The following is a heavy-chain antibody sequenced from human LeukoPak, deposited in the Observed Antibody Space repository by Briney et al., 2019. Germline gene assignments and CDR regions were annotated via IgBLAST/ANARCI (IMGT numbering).Heavy chain of an antibody. Sequence: GESLKISCKGSGYSFTSYWISWVRQMPGKGLEWMGRIDPSDSYANYSPSFQGHVTISADKSIRTAYLQWSSLKASDTAMYYCARRLYSGDEAYDYWGQGTLVTVSS. CDR1: GYSFTSYW. CDR3: ARRLYSGDEAYDY. J-gene: IGHJ4*02. V-gene: IGHV5-10-1*01. CDR2: IDPSDSYA. D-gene: IGHD5-12*01.